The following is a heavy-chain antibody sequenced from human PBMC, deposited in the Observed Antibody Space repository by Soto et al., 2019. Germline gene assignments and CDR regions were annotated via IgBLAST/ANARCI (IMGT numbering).Heavy chain of an antibody. CDR1: GYTFTGYY. CDR3: AALGYCSSTSCHYVPN. Sequence: VASVKVSCKASGYTFTGYYMHGVRQAPGQGFEWMGWINPNSGGTNYAQKFQGRVTMTRDTSISTAYMELSRLRSDDTAVYYCAALGYCSSTSCHYVPNWGQGTLVTVSS. J-gene: IGHJ4*02. V-gene: IGHV1-2*02. CDR2: INPNSGGT. D-gene: IGHD2-2*01.